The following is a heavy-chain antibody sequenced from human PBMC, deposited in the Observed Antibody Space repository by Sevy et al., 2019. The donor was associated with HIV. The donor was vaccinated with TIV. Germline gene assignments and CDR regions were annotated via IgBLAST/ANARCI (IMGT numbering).Heavy chain of an antibody. CDR2: INPNSGGT. V-gene: IGHV1-2*02. J-gene: IGHJ4*02. CDR1: GYTFTGYY. Sequence: ASVKVSCKASGYTFTGYYMHWVRQAPGQGLEWMGWINPNSGGTNYAQKFQGRVTMTSDTSNSTAYMELSRLRSDDTAVYYCARDHQGITIFGAPEYDFDYWGQGSLVTVSS. D-gene: IGHD3-3*01. CDR3: ARDHQGITIFGAPEYDFDY.